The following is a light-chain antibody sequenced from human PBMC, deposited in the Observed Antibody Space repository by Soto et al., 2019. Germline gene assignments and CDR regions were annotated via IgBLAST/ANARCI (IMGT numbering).Light chain of an antibody. Sequence: EIVLTQSPATLSLSPGERATLSCRASQSVSNYLAWYQQKLGQAPRLLIYDASNRATGIPARFSVSGSGTDFTLTISSLEPEDFAVYYCQQRSNWWTFGQGTKVEIK. J-gene: IGKJ1*01. CDR1: QSVSNY. CDR2: DAS. V-gene: IGKV3-11*01. CDR3: QQRSNWWT.